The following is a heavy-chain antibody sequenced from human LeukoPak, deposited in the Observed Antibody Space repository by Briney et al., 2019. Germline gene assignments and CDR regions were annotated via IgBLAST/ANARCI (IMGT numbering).Heavy chain of an antibody. CDR2: ISYDGSNK. Sequence: GGSLRLSCAASGLTFNRYAMHWVRQAPGKGLEWVAVISYDGSNKYYAGSVKGRFTISRDNSKNTLYLQMNNLRAEDTAVYYCVSFYETYWGRGTLVTVSS. V-gene: IGHV3-30*04. CDR3: VSFYETY. CDR1: GLTFNRYA. J-gene: IGHJ4*02. D-gene: IGHD2-2*01.